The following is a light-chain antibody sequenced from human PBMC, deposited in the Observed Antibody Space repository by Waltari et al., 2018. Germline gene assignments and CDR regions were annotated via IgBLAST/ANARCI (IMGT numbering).Light chain of an antibody. CDR2: NNK. Sequence: QSLLTQPPSASATPGQRVTVSCSGSSSNIGANAVNWYQQLPGTAPKLLIYNNKGRPSGVPDRFSGSKSGTSASLAISGLQSEDEARYYCAAWDGSLHGVVFGGGTNLAVL. CDR3: AAWDGSLHGVV. J-gene: IGLJ2*01. V-gene: IGLV1-44*01. CDR1: SSNIGANA.